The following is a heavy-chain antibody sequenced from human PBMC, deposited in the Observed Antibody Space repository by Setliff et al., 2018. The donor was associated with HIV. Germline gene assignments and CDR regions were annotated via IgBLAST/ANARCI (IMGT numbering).Heavy chain of an antibody. V-gene: IGHV3-30*02. CDR2: IRYDGNIK. CDR1: EFSFSTSW. D-gene: IGHD2-2*01. J-gene: IGHJ5*02. Sequence: PGGSLRLSCAASEFSFSTSWMHWVRQAPGKGLEWVAFIRYDGNIKSYADSVEGRFTISRDNSKNTVFLQMNSLRPEDSALYYCASGGAYCSGATCYVTWGQGTLVTVSS. CDR3: ASGGAYCSGATCYVT.